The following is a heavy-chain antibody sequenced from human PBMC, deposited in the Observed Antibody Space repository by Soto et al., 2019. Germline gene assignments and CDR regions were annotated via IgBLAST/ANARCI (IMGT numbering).Heavy chain of an antibody. CDR3: ARDIVVVPAAPDAFDI. CDR2: ISGSGGST. V-gene: IGHV3-23*01. D-gene: IGHD2-2*01. Sequence: GGSLRLSCAASGFTFSSYAMSWVRQAPGKGLEWVSAISGSGGSTYYTDSVKGRFTISRDNSKNTLYLQMNILRAEDTAVYYCARDIVVVPAAPDAFDIWGQGTMVTVSS. CDR1: GFTFSSYA. J-gene: IGHJ3*02.